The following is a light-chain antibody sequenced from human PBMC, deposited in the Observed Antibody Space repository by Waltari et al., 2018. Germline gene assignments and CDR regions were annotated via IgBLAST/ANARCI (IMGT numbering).Light chain of an antibody. V-gene: IGLV2-23*02. CDR1: SSDIGAYNL. CDR2: GVT. J-gene: IGLJ3*02. CDR3: CSYADGTTSV. Sequence: TISCTGTSSDIGAYNLVSWYQQHPGKAPKVIIYGVTERPSGVSDRFSGSKSANTASLTISGLQAEDEADYYCCSYADGTTSVFGGGTKVTVL.